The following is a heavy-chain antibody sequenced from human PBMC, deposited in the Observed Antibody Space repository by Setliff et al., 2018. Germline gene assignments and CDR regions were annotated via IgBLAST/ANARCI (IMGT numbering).Heavy chain of an antibody. Sequence: LSLTCAVYGGSFSGYYWSWIRQPPGKGLEWIGEINHRGSTYYNPSLKSRVTTLVDTSKNHFSLKLSSVTAADTAVYYCARQTGEQLVDYWGQGTLVTVSS. V-gene: IGHV4-34*01. CDR1: GGSFSGYY. CDR3: ARQTGEQLVDY. J-gene: IGHJ4*02. D-gene: IGHD6-6*01. CDR2: INHRGST.